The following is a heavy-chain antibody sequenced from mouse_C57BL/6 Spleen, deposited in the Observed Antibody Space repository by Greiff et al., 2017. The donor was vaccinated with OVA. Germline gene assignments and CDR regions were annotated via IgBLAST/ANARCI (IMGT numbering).Heavy chain of an antibody. CDR1: GYAFSSSW. CDR3: ASEGYYDYDGFAY. Sequence: QVQLKESGPELVKPGASVKISCKASGYAFSSSWMNWVKQRPGKGLEWIGRIYPGDGDTNYNGKFKGKATLTADKSSSTAYMQLSSLTSEDSAVYFCASEGYYDYDGFAYWGQGTLVTVSA. CDR2: IYPGDGDT. J-gene: IGHJ3*01. D-gene: IGHD2-4*01. V-gene: IGHV1-82*01.